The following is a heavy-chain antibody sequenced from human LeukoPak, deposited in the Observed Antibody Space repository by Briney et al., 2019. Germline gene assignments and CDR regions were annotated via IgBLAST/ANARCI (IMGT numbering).Heavy chain of an antibody. J-gene: IGHJ5*02. V-gene: IGHV4-39*07. CDR2: IYYSGST. D-gene: IGHD3-3*01. CDR3: ATGLGFLEWLSPYNWFDP. Sequence: SETLPLTCTVSGGSISSSSYYWGWIRQPPGKGLEWIGSIYYSGSTYYNPSLKSRVTISVDTSKNQFSLKLSSVTAADTAVYYCATGLGFLEWLSPYNWFDPWGQGTLVTVS. CDR1: GGSISSSSYY.